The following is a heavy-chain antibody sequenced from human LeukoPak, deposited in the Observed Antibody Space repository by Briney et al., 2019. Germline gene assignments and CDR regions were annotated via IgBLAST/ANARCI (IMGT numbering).Heavy chain of an antibody. D-gene: IGHD3-22*01. V-gene: IGHV1-2*02. CDR1: GYRFTDYY. J-gene: IGHJ4*02. CDR2: MNPNSDDR. Sequence: ASVKVSCKASGYRFTDYYVHWVRQAPGQGLEWMGWMNPNSDDRNYALKFQGRVTITADESTSTAYMELSSLRSEDTAVYYRARGGLYDSSGHWGQGTLVTVSS. CDR3: ARGGLYDSSGH.